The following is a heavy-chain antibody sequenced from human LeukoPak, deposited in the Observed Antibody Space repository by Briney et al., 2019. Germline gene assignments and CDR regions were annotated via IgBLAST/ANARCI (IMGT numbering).Heavy chain of an antibody. D-gene: IGHD3-22*01. CDR2: IIPIFGTA. CDR3: ARDYLYDSSGYYYY. V-gene: IGHV1-69*13. CDR1: GYTFTSYG. J-gene: IGHJ4*02. Sequence: SVKVSCKASGYTFTSYGISWVRQAPGQGLEWMGGIIPIFGTANYAQKFQGRVTITADESTSTAYMELSSLRSEDTAVYYCARDYLYDSSGYYYYWGQGTLVTVSS.